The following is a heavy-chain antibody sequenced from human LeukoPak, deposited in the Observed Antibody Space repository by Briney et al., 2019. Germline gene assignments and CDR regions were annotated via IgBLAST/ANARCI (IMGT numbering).Heavy chain of an antibody. CDR1: GYSFTSYW. CDR3: ARSYSSGGPDEYSGYDYGGFPSDY. D-gene: IGHD5-12*01. J-gene: IGHJ4*02. V-gene: IGHV5-51*01. Sequence: LGGSPKISWKGSGYSFTSYWIGWVPQLPGKGLEWMGIIYPGESNTTFSPSFQGQVDISADKSISTAYLQWSRLKASDTAMYYCARSYSSGGPDEYSGYDYGGFPSDYWGQGTLVTVSS. CDR2: IYPGESNT.